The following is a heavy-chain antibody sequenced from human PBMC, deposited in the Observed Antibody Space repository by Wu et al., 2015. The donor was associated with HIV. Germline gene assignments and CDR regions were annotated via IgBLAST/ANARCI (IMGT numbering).Heavy chain of an antibody. V-gene: IGHV1-2*02. D-gene: IGHD1-1*01. J-gene: IGHJ4*02. Sequence: VKKPGASVKVSCKASGYTFTGYYMHWVRQAPGQGLEWMGWINDDTGDTKYAQRFQGRVTMTRDTSISTAYMELRRLTSDDLAVYYCVRRQNWNLNNYHFDYWGQGTLVTVSS. CDR2: INDDTGDT. CDR3: VRRQNWNLNNYHFDY. CDR1: GYTFTGYY.